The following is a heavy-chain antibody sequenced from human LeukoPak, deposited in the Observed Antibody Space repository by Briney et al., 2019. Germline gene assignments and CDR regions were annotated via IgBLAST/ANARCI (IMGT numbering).Heavy chain of an antibody. CDR1: GSTFSTYA. D-gene: IGHD3-22*01. V-gene: IGHV1-69*13. CDR2: IIPILGTS. J-gene: IGHJ1*01. Sequence: SVKVSCKASGSTFSTYAINWVRQAPGQGLEWMGGIIPILGTSNYAQRFQGRVTIIADESSGTAYMTLSSLRSEDTAFYYCATTRDYYGNSGYTLLQDWGQGTLVTVSS. CDR3: ATTRDYYGNSGYTLLQD.